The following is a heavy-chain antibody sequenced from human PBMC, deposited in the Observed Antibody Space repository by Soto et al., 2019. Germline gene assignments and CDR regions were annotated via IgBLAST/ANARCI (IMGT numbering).Heavy chain of an antibody. CDR3: ARDWGNGFYQVAY. D-gene: IGHD6-19*01. Sequence: SETLSLTCSVSGYSIITGFNWSCIRQPPGKGLEWIVSIYHICSTYYNLSLKIRVTISSDASKNPISLKLSSVTAADNALYYCARDWGNGFYQVAYWGQGTMVTVSS. V-gene: IGHV4-38-2*02. CDR2: IYHICST. CDR1: GYSIITGFN. J-gene: IGHJ4*02.